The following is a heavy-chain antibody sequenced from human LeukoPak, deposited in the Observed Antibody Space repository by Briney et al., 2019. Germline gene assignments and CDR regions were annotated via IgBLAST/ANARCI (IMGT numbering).Heavy chain of an antibody. CDR3: ARAILSGYPDS. D-gene: IGHD3-3*01. CDR2: IYYSGST. V-gene: IGHV4-61*01. Sequence: PSETLSLTCTVSGYSINSGYYWSWIRQPPGKGLEWIGYIYYSGSTNYNPSLKSRVTISVDTSKNQFSLKLSSVTAADTAVYYCARAILSGYPDSWGQGTLVIVFS. CDR1: GYSINSGYY. J-gene: IGHJ4*02.